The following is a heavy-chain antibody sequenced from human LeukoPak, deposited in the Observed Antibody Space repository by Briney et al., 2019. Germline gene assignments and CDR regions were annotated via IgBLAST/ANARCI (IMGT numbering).Heavy chain of an antibody. V-gene: IGHV3-23*01. CDR3: AKRYYYMDV. CDR2: ISGSGTST. J-gene: IGHJ6*03. Sequence: PGGSLRLSCAASEFSVGSNYMTWVRQAPGKGLEWVSAISGSGTSTYYADSVKGRFTISRDNSKNTLYLQMNSLRAEDTAVYYCAKRYYYMDVWGKGTTVTVSS. CDR1: EFSVGSNY.